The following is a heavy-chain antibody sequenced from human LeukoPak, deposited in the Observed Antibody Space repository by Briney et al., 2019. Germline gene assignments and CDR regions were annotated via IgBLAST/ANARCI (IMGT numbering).Heavy chain of an antibody. Sequence: GRSLRLSCAASGFAFSSYGMHWVRQAPGKGLEWVAVIWYDGSNKYYADSVKGRFTISRDNSKNTLYLQMNSLRAEDTAVYYCARRGPLSRYYFDYWGQGTLVTVSS. J-gene: IGHJ4*02. V-gene: IGHV3-33*01. CDR2: IWYDGSNK. CDR1: GFAFSSYG. CDR3: ARRGPLSRYYFDY.